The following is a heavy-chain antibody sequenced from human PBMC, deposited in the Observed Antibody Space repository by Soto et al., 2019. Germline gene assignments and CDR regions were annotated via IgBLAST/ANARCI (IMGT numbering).Heavy chain of an antibody. V-gene: IGHV3-23*01. D-gene: IGHD2-15*01. CDR2: ISGSGGST. CDR1: GFTFSSYA. J-gene: IGHJ4*02. Sequence: PGGSLRLSCAASGFTFSSYAMSWVRQAPGKGLEWVSAISGSGGSTYYADSVKGRFTISRDNSKNTLYLQMNSLRAEDTAVYYCAKGHVVVVVAATNDYWGQGTLVTVSS. CDR3: AKGHVVVVVAATNDY.